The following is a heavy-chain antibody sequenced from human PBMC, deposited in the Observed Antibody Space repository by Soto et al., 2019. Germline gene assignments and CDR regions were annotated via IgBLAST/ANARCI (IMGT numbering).Heavy chain of an antibody. D-gene: IGHD3-3*02. V-gene: IGHV4-39*01. CDR3: AAQHWPKDYFDY. CDR2: ISYSGST. J-gene: IGHJ4*02. Sequence: SETLSLTCSVSGGSFSSSSYFWAWIRQPPGKGLEWIGNISYSGSTYYSPSLKSRVTISVDTSKSQFSLGLTSVTAADTAVYYCAAQHWPKDYFDYWGQGTLVTVSS. CDR1: GGSFSSSSYF.